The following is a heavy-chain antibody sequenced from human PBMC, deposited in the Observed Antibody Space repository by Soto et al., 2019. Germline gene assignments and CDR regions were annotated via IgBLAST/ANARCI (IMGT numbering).Heavy chain of an antibody. CDR2: ISGSGDKT. CDR1: GFAFNDFA. J-gene: IGHJ4*02. V-gene: IGHV3-23*01. Sequence: EVHLLESGGDLVLPGGSLRLSCAASGFAFNDFAMNWVRQAPGKGPEWLSTISGSGDKTFHSDSVKGRFNISRDNSNNKMFLQMNSLRAEDTAMYYCAKGASHAPFEKWGRGTLVTVSS. CDR3: AKGASHAPFEK.